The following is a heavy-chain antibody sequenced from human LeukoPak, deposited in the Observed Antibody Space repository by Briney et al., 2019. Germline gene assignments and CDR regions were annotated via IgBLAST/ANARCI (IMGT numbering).Heavy chain of an antibody. J-gene: IGHJ4*02. D-gene: IGHD2-15*01. CDR2: INTDGSST. Sequence: GGSLRLSCAASGFTFSRYGMHWVRQAPGKGLVWVSRINTDGSSTGYADSVKGRFTISRDNAKNSLYLQMNSLRGDDTAVYYCATVAGDCSGGRCYLLRFDYWGQGTLVTVSS. V-gene: IGHV3-74*01. CDR3: ATVAGDCSGGRCYLLRFDY. CDR1: GFTFSRYG.